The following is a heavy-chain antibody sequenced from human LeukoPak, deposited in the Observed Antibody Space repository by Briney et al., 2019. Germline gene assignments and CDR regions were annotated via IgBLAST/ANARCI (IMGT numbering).Heavy chain of an antibody. CDR1: GFTFSDYY. Sequence: GGSLRLSCTASGFTFSDYYMSWLRQAPGKGLEWISYIGHSASITYYADSVKGRFTISRDNAKNSVYLQMNSLRVEDTAVYYCARTYYYGSGNYNDAFDIWGQGTMVTVSS. CDR2: IGHSASIT. D-gene: IGHD3-10*01. V-gene: IGHV3-11*04. J-gene: IGHJ3*02. CDR3: ARTYYYGSGNYNDAFDI.